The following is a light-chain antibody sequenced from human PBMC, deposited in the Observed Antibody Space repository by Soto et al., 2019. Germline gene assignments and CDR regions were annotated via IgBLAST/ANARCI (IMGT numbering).Light chain of an antibody. CDR3: QQFYDLPIT. J-gene: IGKJ5*01. Sequence: DIQMTQSPSALSASVGDRVTITCQASQDISDVLNWYQQQPGKAPKVLIYDASKLQTRVPSRFSGRGSGKDFTFTISSLKPDDSGTYYCQQFYDLPITFGQGTRLEIK. CDR1: QDISDV. CDR2: DAS. V-gene: IGKV1-33*01.